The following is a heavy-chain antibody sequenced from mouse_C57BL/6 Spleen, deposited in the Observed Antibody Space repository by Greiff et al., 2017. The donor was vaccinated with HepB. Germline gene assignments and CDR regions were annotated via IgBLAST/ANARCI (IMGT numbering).Heavy chain of an antibody. V-gene: IGHV14-4*01. CDR1: GFNIKDDY. CDR3: TTSSYYGNGDY. J-gene: IGHJ2*01. D-gene: IGHD2-10*01. CDR2: IDPENGDT. Sequence: DVQLQESGAELVRPGASVKLSCTASGFNIKDDYMHWVKQRPEQGLEWIGWIDPENGDTEYASKFQGKATITADTSSNTAYLQLSSLTSEDTAVYYCTTSSYYGNGDYWGQGTTLTVSS.